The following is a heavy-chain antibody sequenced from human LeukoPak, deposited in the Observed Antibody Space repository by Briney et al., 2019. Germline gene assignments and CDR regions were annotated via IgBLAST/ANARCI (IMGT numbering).Heavy chain of an antibody. CDR1: GFTVSSNY. V-gene: IGHV3-53*01. D-gene: IGHD6-6*01. CDR2: IYSGGST. Sequence: GGSLRLSCAASGFTVSSNYMSWVRQAPGKGLEWVSVIYSGGSTYYADSVKGRFTISRDNSKNTLYLQMNSLRAEDTAVYYCARDLVEQLVRTRYYYMDVWGKGTTVTVSS. J-gene: IGHJ6*03. CDR3: ARDLVEQLVRTRYYYMDV.